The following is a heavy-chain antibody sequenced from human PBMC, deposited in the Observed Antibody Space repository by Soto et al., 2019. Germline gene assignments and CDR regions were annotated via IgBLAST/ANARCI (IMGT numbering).Heavy chain of an antibody. J-gene: IGHJ3*01. CDR1: GYTFTGYY. CDR3: ARDWGCHSGDSTAGAFDF. Sequence: ASVKVSCKASGYTFTGYYMHWVRQAPGQGLEWMGWINPNSGGTNYAQKFQGWVTMTRDTSISTAYMELSRLRSDDTAVYYCARDWGCHSGDSTAGAFDFWGQGTMVTVSS. CDR2: INPNSGGT. D-gene: IGHD6-13*01. V-gene: IGHV1-2*04.